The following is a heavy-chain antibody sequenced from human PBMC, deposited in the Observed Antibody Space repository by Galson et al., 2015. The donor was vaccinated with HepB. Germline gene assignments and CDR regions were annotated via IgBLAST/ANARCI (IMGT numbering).Heavy chain of an antibody. J-gene: IGHJ6*02. Sequence: SLRLSCAASGFRFNIYDMSWVRQAPGKGLEWVSGITNSGGRRYYAEPGKGRFTISKDNSKNTVFLQMSSLRAEDTAIYYCAKGAYMSSYSLYGMDVWGQGTSVTVSS. CDR3: AKGAYMSSYSLYGMDV. CDR2: ITNSGGRR. D-gene: IGHD6-6*01. CDR1: GFRFNIYD. V-gene: IGHV3-23*01.